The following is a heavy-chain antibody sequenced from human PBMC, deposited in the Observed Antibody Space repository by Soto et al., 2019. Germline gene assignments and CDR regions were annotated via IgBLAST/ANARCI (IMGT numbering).Heavy chain of an antibody. D-gene: IGHD6-13*01. CDR1: GYTFTSYD. CDR2: INAGNGNT. J-gene: IGHJ6*02. Sequence: GASVKVSCKASGYTFTSYDMHWVRQAPGQRLEWMGWINAGNGNTKYSQKFQGRVTITRDTSASTAYMELRSLRSEDTAVYYCARIATYYDYHGMDVWGQGTTVTVS. V-gene: IGHV1-3*01. CDR3: ARIATYYDYHGMDV.